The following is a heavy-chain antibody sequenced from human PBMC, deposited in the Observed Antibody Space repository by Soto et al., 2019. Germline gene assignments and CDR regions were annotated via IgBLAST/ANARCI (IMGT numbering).Heavy chain of an antibody. J-gene: IGHJ4*02. Sequence: SGPTLVNPTQTLTLTCTFSGFSLSTSGMCVSWIRQPPGKALEWLALIDWDDDKCYSTSLKTRLTISKDTSKNQVVLTMTNMDPVDTATYYCARCRSLRGVITSHVDYWGQGTLVTVSS. CDR3: ARCRSLRGVITSHVDY. CDR2: IDWDDDK. V-gene: IGHV2-70*01. D-gene: IGHD3-10*01. CDR1: GFSLSTSGMC.